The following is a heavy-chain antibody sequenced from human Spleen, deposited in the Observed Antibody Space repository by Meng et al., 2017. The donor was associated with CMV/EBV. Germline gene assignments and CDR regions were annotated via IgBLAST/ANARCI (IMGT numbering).Heavy chain of an antibody. CDR1: GGSIRSFY. V-gene: IGHV4-4*07. CDR2: IYTSGST. CDR3: ARGSRRPLGSGYLFDY. J-gene: IGHJ4*02. Sequence: QLQLQESGPGLVKPSETLSIPCTVSGGSIRSFYWSWIRQPAGKGLEWIGRIYTSGSTNYNPSLKSRVTMSVDTSKNQFSLKLSSVTAADTAVYYCARGSRRPLGSGYLFDYWGQGTLVTVSS. D-gene: IGHD3-3*01.